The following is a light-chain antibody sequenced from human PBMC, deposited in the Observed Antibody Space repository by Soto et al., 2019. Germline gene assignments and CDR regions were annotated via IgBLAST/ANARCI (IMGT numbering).Light chain of an antibody. CDR3: QQYHSDPIT. J-gene: IGKJ5*01. CDR1: QSVLSSSNNKNY. CDR2: WAS. Sequence: DFVMTQSPDSLAVSLGERATINCKTSQSVLSSSNNKNYLAWFQQKPEQPPKLLIYWASARKPGVPDRFIGSGSGTDFTLTITSLQAEDVAVYYCQQYHSDPITFGQGTRLENK. V-gene: IGKV4-1*01.